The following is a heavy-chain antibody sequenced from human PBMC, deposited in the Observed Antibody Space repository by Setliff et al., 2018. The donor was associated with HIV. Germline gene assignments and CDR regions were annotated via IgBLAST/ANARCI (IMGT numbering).Heavy chain of an antibody. J-gene: IGHJ3*01. Sequence: SETLSLTCTVSNGSISTYYWSWIRQPPGKRLEWIGYIYYNGRPNYNPSLKSRVTMSVDTPKNQFSLKLSSVTAADTAVYYCARGGRTGDESFHVWGRGTMVTVSS. V-gene: IGHV4-59*01. CDR1: NGSISTYY. D-gene: IGHD1-1*01. CDR2: IYYNGRP. CDR3: ARGGRTGDESFHV.